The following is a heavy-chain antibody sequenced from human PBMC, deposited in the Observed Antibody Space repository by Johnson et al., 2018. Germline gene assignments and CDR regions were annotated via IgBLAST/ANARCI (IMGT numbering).Heavy chain of an antibody. Sequence: QVQLVQSGGGVVQPGRSLRLSCAASGFTFSSYGMHWVRQAPGKGLEWVAVISYDGSNQYYADAVKGRFTIPRDNSKNTLYLQMNSLRAGDQAVYYCAKDSIPASSSASAEDQHWGQGTLVTVSS. V-gene: IGHV3-30*18. CDR3: AKDSIPASSSASAEDQH. D-gene: IGHD6-6*01. J-gene: IGHJ1*01. CDR2: ISYDGSNQ. CDR1: GFTFSSYG.